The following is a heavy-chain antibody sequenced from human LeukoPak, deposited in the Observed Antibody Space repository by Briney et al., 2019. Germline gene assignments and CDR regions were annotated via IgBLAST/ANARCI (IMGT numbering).Heavy chain of an antibody. D-gene: IGHD3-3*01. CDR2: ISAYNGXT. V-gene: IGHV1-18*01. J-gene: IGHJ6*02. Sequence: XAPGXXXEWMGXISAYNGXTNYAQKLQGRVTVTTDTSTSTAYMELRSLRSDDTAVYYCARDLITIFGVVIISYYYGMDVWGQGTTVTVSS. CDR3: ARDLITIFGVVIISYYYGMDV.